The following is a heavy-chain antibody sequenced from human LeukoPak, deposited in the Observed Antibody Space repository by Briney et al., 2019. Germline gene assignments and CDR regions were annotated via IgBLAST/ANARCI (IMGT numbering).Heavy chain of an antibody. V-gene: IGHV5-51*01. CDR3: ARLPPYYYDSSGFDY. Sequence: GESLKISCKGSGYSFTSYWTGWVRQMPGKGLEWMGIIYPGDSDTRYSPSFQGQVTISADKSISTAYLQWSSLKASDTAMYYCARLPPYYYDSSGFDYWGQGTLVTVSS. CDR2: IYPGDSDT. CDR1: GYSFTSYW. J-gene: IGHJ4*02. D-gene: IGHD3-22*01.